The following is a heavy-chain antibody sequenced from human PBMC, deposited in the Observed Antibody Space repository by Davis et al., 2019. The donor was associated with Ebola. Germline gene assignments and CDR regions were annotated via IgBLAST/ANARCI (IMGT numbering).Heavy chain of an antibody. V-gene: IGHV4-38-2*02. CDR3: AGVEWSGPFDY. D-gene: IGHD3-3*01. Sequence: SETLSLTCTVSGYSISSGYYWGWVRPPPGRGLEWIGSIYQNGNTYYNPSLKSRVSISVDTTRNQFSLKVDSVTAADTAVYYCAGVEWSGPFDYWGQGGLVTVSS. J-gene: IGHJ4*02. CDR1: GYSISSGYY. CDR2: IYQNGNT.